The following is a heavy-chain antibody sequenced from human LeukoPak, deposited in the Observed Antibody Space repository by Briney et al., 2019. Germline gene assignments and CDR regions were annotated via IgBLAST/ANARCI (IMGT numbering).Heavy chain of an antibody. Sequence: SETLSLTCTVSGGSISSYYWSWIRQPPGKGLEWIGYIYYSGSTNYNPSLKSRVTISVDTSKNQFSLKLSSVTAADTAVYYCARLPRVGGYSGYDPVFDYWGQGTLVTVSS. D-gene: IGHD5-12*01. V-gene: IGHV4-59*08. CDR1: GGSISSYY. J-gene: IGHJ4*02. CDR2: IYYSGST. CDR3: ARLPRVGGYSGYDPVFDY.